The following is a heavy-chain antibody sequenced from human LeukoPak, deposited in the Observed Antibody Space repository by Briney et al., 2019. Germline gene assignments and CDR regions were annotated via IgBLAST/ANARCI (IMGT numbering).Heavy chain of an antibody. CDR3: ARDIAYDSSDYYSLHFNY. D-gene: IGHD3-22*01. V-gene: IGHV3-53*01. J-gene: IGHJ4*02. Sequence: GGSLRLSCAASGFTVSSNCMSWVRQAPGKGLEWVSVIYSGGSTYYADSVKGRFTISRDNSKNTLYLQMNSLRAEDTAVYYCARDIAYDSSDYYSLHFNYWGQGALITVSS. CDR2: IYSGGST. CDR1: GFTVSSNC.